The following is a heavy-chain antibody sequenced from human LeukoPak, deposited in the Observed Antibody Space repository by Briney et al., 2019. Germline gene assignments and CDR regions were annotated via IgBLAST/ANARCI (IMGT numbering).Heavy chain of an antibody. CDR3: SELGITMIGGV. Sequence: GGSLRLSCAASGLTFSSYEMNSVRQAPGKGVEWVSYISSSGSTIYYADSVNGRFTPSRDNAKNPLYLQMISLRAEDTAGYYCSELGITMIGGVWGKGTTVTISS. V-gene: IGHV3-48*03. CDR1: GLTFSSYE. J-gene: IGHJ6*04. CDR2: ISSSGSTI. D-gene: IGHD3-10*02.